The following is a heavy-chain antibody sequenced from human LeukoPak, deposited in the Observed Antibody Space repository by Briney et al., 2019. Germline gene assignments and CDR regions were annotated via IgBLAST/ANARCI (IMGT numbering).Heavy chain of an antibody. J-gene: IGHJ4*02. CDR2: VNGRWDST. CDR3: AKGSSGWYGELCDY. V-gene: IGHV3-23*01. D-gene: IGHD6-19*01. CDR1: GFAFSTYA. Sequence: PGGSLRLSCAASGFAFSTYAMSWVRQAPGKGLEWVSIVNGRWDSTYYAKSVKGRFTISRDNAENTLYLQMNSLRAEDTAVYYCAKGSSGWYGELCDYWGQGTLVTVSS.